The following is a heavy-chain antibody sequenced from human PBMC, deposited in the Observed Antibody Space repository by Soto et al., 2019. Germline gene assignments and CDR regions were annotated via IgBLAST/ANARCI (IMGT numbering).Heavy chain of an antibody. CDR1: GYSFTSYW. Sequence: GESLKISCKGSGYSFTSYWIGWVRQMPGKGLEWMGIIYPGDSDTRYSPSFQGQVTISADKSISTAYLQWSSLKASDTAMYYCARPYYYVSGSYYTGSFDICGQGTMVTVSS. V-gene: IGHV5-51*01. CDR3: ARPYYYVSGSYYTGSFDI. CDR2: IYPGDSDT. D-gene: IGHD3-10*01. J-gene: IGHJ3*02.